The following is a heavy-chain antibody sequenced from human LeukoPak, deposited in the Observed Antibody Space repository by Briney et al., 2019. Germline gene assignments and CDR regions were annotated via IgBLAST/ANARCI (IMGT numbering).Heavy chain of an antibody. Sequence: ASVKVSCKASGGTFSSYAISWVRQAPGQGLEWMGGIIPIFGTANYAQKFQGRVTMTTDTSTSTAYMELRSLRSDDTAVYYCARDTPPADFWSGYYTSYYYYMDVWGKGTTVTVSS. CDR2: IIPIFGTA. D-gene: IGHD3-3*01. CDR1: GGTFSSYA. J-gene: IGHJ6*03. V-gene: IGHV1-69*05. CDR3: ARDTPPADFWSGYYTSYYYYMDV.